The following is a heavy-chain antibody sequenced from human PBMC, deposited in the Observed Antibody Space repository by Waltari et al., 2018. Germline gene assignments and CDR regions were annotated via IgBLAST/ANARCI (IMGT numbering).Heavy chain of an antibody. Sequence: QVQLQESGPGLVKPSETLSLTCTVSGGSISSYYWSWIRQPPGKGLEWIGYIYYSGSTNYNPSLKSRVTISVDTSKNQFSLKLSSVTAADTAVYYCARVTFSGLDYWGQGTLVTVSS. CDR1: GGSISSYY. D-gene: IGHD6-19*01. J-gene: IGHJ4*02. CDR2: IYYSGST. V-gene: IGHV4-59*01. CDR3: ARVTFSGLDY.